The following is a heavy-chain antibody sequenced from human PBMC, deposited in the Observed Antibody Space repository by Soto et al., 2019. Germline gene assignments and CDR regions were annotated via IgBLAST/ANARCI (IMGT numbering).Heavy chain of an antibody. CDR3: ARDYDILTGPMVYFDY. Sequence: SVKVSCKASGGTFSSYAISWVRQAPGQGLEWMGGIIPIFGTANYAQKFQGRVTITADESTSTAYMELSSLRSEDTAVYYCARDYDILTGPMVYFDYWGQGTLVTVSS. J-gene: IGHJ4*02. D-gene: IGHD3-9*01. V-gene: IGHV1-69*13. CDR1: GGTFSSYA. CDR2: IIPIFGTA.